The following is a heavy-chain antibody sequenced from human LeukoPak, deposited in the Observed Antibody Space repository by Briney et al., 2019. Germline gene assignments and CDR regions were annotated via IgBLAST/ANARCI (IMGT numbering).Heavy chain of an antibody. D-gene: IGHD5-12*01. Sequence: GGSLRLSCAASGFTFSSYSMNWVRQAPGKGLGWVSSISSSSSYIYYADSVKGRFTISRDNAKNSLYLQMNSLRAEDTAVYYCARDGVATIPRGGYYGMDVWGQGTTVTVSS. J-gene: IGHJ6*02. CDR1: GFTFSSYS. CDR2: ISSSSSYI. CDR3: ARDGVATIPRGGYYGMDV. V-gene: IGHV3-21*01.